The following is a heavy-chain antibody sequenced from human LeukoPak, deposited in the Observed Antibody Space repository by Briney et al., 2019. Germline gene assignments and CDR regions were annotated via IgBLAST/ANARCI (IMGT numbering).Heavy chain of an antibody. Sequence: EASVTVSCKASGYTFTSYDINWVRQATGQGLEWMGGFDPEDGETIYAQKFRGRVTMTEDTSTDTAYVELSSLRSEDTAVYYCATEDILTGYQLWYWGQGTLVTVSS. CDR3: ATEDILTGYQLWY. CDR1: GYTFTSYD. CDR2: FDPEDGET. J-gene: IGHJ4*02. D-gene: IGHD3-9*01. V-gene: IGHV1-24*01.